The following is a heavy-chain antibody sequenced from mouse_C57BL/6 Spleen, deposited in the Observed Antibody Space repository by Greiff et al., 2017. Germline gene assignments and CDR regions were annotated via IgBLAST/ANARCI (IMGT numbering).Heavy chain of an antibody. CDR2: ISDGGSYT. J-gene: IGHJ4*01. D-gene: IGHD3-3*01. CDR1: GFTFSSYA. CDR3: ARSRDYYDMDY. Sequence: EVNLVESGGGLVKPGGSLKLSCAASGFTFSSYAMSWVRQTPEKRLEWVATISDGGSYTYYPNNVKGRFTISRDNANNNLYLQMRHLNSEDTAMYYCARSRDYYDMDYWGQGTSLTVSS. V-gene: IGHV5-4*03.